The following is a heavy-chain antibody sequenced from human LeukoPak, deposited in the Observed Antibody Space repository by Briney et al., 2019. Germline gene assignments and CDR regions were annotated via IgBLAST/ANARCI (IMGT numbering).Heavy chain of an antibody. J-gene: IGHJ4*02. CDR2: ISYDGSNK. V-gene: IGHV3-30-3*01. Sequence: GGSLRLSCAASGFTFSSYAMHWVRQAPSKGLEWVAVISYDGSNKYYADSVKGRFTISRDNSKNTLYLQMNSLRAEDTAVYYCARDESTYDILTGYYIDYWGQGTLVTVSS. CDR3: ARDESTYDILTGYYIDY. D-gene: IGHD3-9*01. CDR1: GFTFSSYA.